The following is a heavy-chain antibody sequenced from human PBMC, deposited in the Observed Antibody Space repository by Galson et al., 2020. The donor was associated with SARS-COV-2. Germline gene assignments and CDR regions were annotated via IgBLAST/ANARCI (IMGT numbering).Heavy chain of an antibody. CDR1: GFAFSRYS. J-gene: IGHJ4*02. V-gene: IGHV3-21*01. CDR3: AAGIAARSEDF. Sequence: GESLKISCAASGFAFSRYSMNWVRQAPGKGLEWVSHISGPSSFIYYADSVKGRFTVSRDNANNSLFLQMDSLRDDDTAIYYCAAGIAARSEDFWGQGTLVIVSS. CDR2: ISGPSSFI. D-gene: IGHD6-6*01.